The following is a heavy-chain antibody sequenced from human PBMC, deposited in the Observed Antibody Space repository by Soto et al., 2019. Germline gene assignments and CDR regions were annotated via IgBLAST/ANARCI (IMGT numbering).Heavy chain of an antibody. J-gene: IGHJ4*02. Sequence: SETLSLTCAVYGGSFSGYYWSWIRQPPGKGLEWIGEINHSGSTNYNPSLKSRVTISVDTSKNQFSLKLSSVTAADTAVYYCASSNLSLVAFDYWGQGTLVTVSS. CDR3: ASSNLSLVAFDY. CDR2: INHSGST. D-gene: IGHD5-12*01. V-gene: IGHV4-34*01. CDR1: GGSFSGYY.